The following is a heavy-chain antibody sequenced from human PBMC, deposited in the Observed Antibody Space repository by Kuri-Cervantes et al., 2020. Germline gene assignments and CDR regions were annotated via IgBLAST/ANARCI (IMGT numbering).Heavy chain of an antibody. V-gene: IGHV3-9*01. CDR1: GFTFSSYW. J-gene: IGHJ4*02. D-gene: IGHD6-19*01. CDR2: ISWNSGSI. Sequence: SLKISCAASGFTFSSYWMHWVRQAPGKGLVWVSGISWNSGSIGYADSVKGRFTISRDNAKNSLYLQMNSLRAEDTALYYCAKDPYSSGRYSFFDYWGQGTLVTVSS. CDR3: AKDPYSSGRYSFFDY.